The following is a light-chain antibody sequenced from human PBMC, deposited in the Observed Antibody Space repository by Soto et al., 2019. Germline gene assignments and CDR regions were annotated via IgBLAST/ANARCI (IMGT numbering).Light chain of an antibody. J-gene: IGKJ1*01. CDR3: QQYNNLPPWT. CDR1: QSVSSRY. CDR2: GAS. Sequence: ELVLTKSPGTRSLSPGEKTTLSCRASQSVSSRYLAWYQQKPGQAPRLLIYGASTRATGIPARFSGSGSGTEFTLTISSLQSEDFAVYYCQQYNNLPPWTFGQGTNVDIK. V-gene: IGKV3-15*01.